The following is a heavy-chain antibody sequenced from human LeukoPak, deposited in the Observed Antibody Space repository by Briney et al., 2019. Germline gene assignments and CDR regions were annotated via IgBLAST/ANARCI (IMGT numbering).Heavy chain of an antibody. V-gene: IGHV3-66*01. CDR1: GLIVSSNY. CDR2: IYSAGSI. D-gene: IGHD3-16*01. Sequence: GGSLRLSCVASGLIVSSNYMTWVRQAPGKGLGWVSIIYSAGSIDYADSVKGRFTISRDNSKNTVYLQMNNVTGADTAVYYCAREGRGTDAFDIWGQGTIVTVSS. J-gene: IGHJ3*02. CDR3: AREGRGTDAFDI.